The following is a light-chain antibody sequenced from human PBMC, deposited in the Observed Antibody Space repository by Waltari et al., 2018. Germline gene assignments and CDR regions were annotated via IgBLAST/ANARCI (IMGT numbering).Light chain of an antibody. J-gene: IGLJ3*02. V-gene: IGLV1-40*01. Sequence: QSVLTQPPSVSGAPGQRVTISRTGSSSNIGAASDVHWYQQLPGTAPKLLIYGNNNRPSGVPYRFSASKSGTSASLAITGLQAEDEADYYCQSYDSSLSGWVFGGRTKLTVL. CDR1: SSNIGAASD. CDR3: QSYDSSLSGWV. CDR2: GNN.